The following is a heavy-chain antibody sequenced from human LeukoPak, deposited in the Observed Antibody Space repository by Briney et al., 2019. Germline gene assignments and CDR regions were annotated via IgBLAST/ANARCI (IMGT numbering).Heavy chain of an antibody. J-gene: IGHJ5*02. CDR3: AASSDWFDP. Sequence: GASVTVSCKASGYTFTGYYMHWVRQAPGQGLEWMGWISAYNGNTNYAQKLQGRVTMTTDTSTSTAYMELRSLRSDDTAVYYCAASSDWFDPWGQGTLVTVSS. D-gene: IGHD2-2*01. CDR2: ISAYNGNT. V-gene: IGHV1-18*04. CDR1: GYTFTGYY.